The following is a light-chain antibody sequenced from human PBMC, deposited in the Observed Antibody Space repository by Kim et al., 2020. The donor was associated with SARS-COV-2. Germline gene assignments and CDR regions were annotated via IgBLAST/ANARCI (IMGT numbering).Light chain of an antibody. J-gene: IGKJ4*01. CDR1: QCLCLL. V-gene: IGKV3-15*01. CDR3: QQYNKWPPLT. Sequence: SPGQRAPLSCTATQCLCLLFALYPPQPGQPPSLLLSGASTSATSIPARFSCSWSRTQFSLTISILPSEDFAIYYCQQYNKWPPLTFGGGTKVDIK. CDR2: GAS.